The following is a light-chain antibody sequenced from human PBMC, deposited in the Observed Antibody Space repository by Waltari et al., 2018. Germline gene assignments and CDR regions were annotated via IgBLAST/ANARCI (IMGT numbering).Light chain of an antibody. Sequence: DVQMTQSPSSLSASIGDRVTITCRASQDISNYLAWFQQKPGKAPKSLIYAESSLQRWVPSRFSGSGSGTDFTLTISSLQPEDFATYYCQQYNIYPPAFGPGTRVEIK. CDR1: QDISNY. J-gene: IGKJ3*01. CDR3: QQYNIYPPA. V-gene: IGKV1-16*01. CDR2: AES.